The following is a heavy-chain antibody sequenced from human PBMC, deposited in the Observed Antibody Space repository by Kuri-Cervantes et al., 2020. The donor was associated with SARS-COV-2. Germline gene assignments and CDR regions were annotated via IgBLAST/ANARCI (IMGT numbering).Heavy chain of an antibody. Sequence: SETLSLTCTVSGGSISSHYWSWIRQPPGKGLEWIGYIYYSGSTNYNPSLKSRVTISVDTSKNQFSLKLSSVTAADTAVYYCAKDQVPAAIGDAFDIWGQGTMVTVSS. CDR3: AKDQVPAAIGDAFDI. V-gene: IGHV4-59*11. CDR2: IYYSGST. CDR1: GGSISSHY. J-gene: IGHJ3*02. D-gene: IGHD2-2*02.